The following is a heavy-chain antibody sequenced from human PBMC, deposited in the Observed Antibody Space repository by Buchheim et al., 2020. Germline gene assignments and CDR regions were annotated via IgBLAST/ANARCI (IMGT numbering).Heavy chain of an antibody. V-gene: IGHV3-74*02. D-gene: IGHD4-11*01. CDR1: GFTFSSYA. J-gene: IGHJ4*02. CDR3: VRATSGSNSASDY. Sequence: EVQLLESGGGLVQPGGSLRLSCAASGFTFSSYAMSWVRQAPGKGLEWVSRINSDGSSTTYADSVKGRFTISRDNAKNTLYLQMNSLRAEDTAMYYCVRATSGSNSASDYWGQGTL. CDR2: INSDGSST.